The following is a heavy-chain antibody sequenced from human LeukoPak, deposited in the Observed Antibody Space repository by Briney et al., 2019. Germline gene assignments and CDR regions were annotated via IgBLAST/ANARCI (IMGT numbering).Heavy chain of an antibody. J-gene: IGHJ5*02. CDR2: ISAYNGNT. CDR3: ARVVFELGIAAAGNINWFDP. D-gene: IGHD6-13*01. CDR1: GYTFTSYG. Sequence: ASVKVSCKASGYTFTSYGISWVRQAPGQGLEWMGWISAYNGNTNYAQKLQGRVTMTTDTSTSTAYMELRSLRSDDTAVYYCARVVFELGIAAAGNINWFDPWGQGTLVTVSS. V-gene: IGHV1-18*01.